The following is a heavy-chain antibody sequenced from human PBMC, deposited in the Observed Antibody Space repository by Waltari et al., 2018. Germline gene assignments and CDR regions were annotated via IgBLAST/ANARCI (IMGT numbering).Heavy chain of an antibody. CDR2: MDPNTGAT. V-gene: IGHV1-8*01. CDR3: ARGPTGIADY. CDR1: GYTFTSYH. Sequence: QVQLVQSGAEVKKPGASVKVSCKASGYTFTSYHINWVRQATGQGFGWMGWMDPNTGATSYVQKFQGRVTMTRDTSIRTAYMELSSLRSEDTAVYYCARGPTGIADYWGQGTLVTVSS. J-gene: IGHJ4*02. D-gene: IGHD6-13*01.